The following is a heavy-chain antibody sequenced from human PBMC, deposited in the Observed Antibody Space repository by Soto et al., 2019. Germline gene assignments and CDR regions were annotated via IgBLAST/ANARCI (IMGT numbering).Heavy chain of an antibody. J-gene: IGHJ4*02. D-gene: IGHD3-22*01. CDR1: GFTFSSYG. CDR2: IWYDGSNK. CDR3: ARDVGDSSGYYPFDY. Sequence: QVQLVESGGGVVQPGRSLRLSCAASGFTFSSYGMHWVRQAPGKGLEWVAVIWYDGSNKYYADSVKGRFTISRDNSKNTLYRQMNSLRAEDTAVYYCARDVGDSSGYYPFDYWGQGTLVTVSS. V-gene: IGHV3-33*01.